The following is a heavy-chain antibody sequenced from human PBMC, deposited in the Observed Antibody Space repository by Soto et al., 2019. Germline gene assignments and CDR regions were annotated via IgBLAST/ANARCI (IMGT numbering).Heavy chain of an antibody. CDR1: GGSISSGGYY. V-gene: IGHV4-31*03. Sequence: TLSLTCTVSGGSISSGGYYWSWIRQHPGKGLEWIGYIYYSGSTYYNPSLKSRVTISVDTSKNQFSLKLSSVTAADTAVYYCARGGTSLRFLEWLPNYGMDVWGQGTTVTVSS. CDR2: IYYSGST. D-gene: IGHD3-3*01. CDR3: ARGGTSLRFLEWLPNYGMDV. J-gene: IGHJ6*02.